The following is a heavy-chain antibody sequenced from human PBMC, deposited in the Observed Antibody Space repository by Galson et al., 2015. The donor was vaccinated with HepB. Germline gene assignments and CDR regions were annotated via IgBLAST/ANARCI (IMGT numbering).Heavy chain of an antibody. D-gene: IGHD2-21*01. J-gene: IGHJ3*02. CDR1: GFTFSSYD. CDR3: ARRTIPGAFDI. V-gene: IGHV3-13*01. CDR2: IGTAGDT. Sequence: SLRLSCAASGFTFSSYDMHWVRQATGKGLEWVSAIGTAGDTYYPGSVKGRFTISRENAKNSLYLQMNSLRAGDTAVYYCARRTIPGAFDIWGQGTMVTVSS.